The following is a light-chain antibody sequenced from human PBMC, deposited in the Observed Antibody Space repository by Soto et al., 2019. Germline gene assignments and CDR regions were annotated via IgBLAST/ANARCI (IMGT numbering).Light chain of an antibody. CDR3: QQYGSSTWT. Sequence: EIVLTQSPGTLSLSPGERATLSCRASQSVSSSYLAWCQQKPGQAPRLLIYGASSRATGIPDRFSGSGSGTDFTLTISRLEPEDFAVYYCQQYGSSTWTFGQGTKVDI. J-gene: IGKJ1*01. CDR2: GAS. V-gene: IGKV3-20*01. CDR1: QSVSSSY.